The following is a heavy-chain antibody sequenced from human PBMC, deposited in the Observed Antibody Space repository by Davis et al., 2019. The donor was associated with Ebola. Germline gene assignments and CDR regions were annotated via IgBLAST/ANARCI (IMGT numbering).Heavy chain of an antibody. Sequence: AASVKVSCKASGYTFTSYGISWVRQAPGQGLEWMGWISAYNGNTNYAQKFQGRVTLTTDTSTSTAYMELRSLRSDDTAVYYCAREVFVVVTSEGPYYYYYGMDVWGQGTTVTVSS. CDR1: GYTFTSYG. D-gene: IGHD2-15*01. V-gene: IGHV1-18*04. CDR3: AREVFVVVTSEGPYYYYYGMDV. CDR2: ISAYNGNT. J-gene: IGHJ6*02.